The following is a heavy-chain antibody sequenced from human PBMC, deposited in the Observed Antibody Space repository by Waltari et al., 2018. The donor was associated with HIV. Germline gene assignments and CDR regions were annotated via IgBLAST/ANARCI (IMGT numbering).Heavy chain of an antibody. J-gene: IGHJ4*02. D-gene: IGHD3-3*02. CDR3: ARVRSIMGRFLGFDY. Sequence: EVQLVETGGGLIQPGGSLRLSCAASGLSVSSNYMTWVRQAPGKGLEWVSVIYRSGDAYYADFVKGRFTISRDNSKNTLYLQMNSLRAEDTAVYYCARVRSIMGRFLGFDYWGQGTLVTVSS. CDR1: GLSVSSNY. V-gene: IGHV3-53*02. CDR2: IYRSGDA.